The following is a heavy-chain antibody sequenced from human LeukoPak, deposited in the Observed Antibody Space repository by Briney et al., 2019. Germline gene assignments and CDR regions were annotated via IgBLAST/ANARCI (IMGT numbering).Heavy chain of an antibody. CDR3: ATGSQYYYDSSGYYNAFDI. J-gene: IGHJ3*02. CDR2: FDPGDGET. D-gene: IGHD3-22*01. Sequence: GASVKVSCKVSGYTLTELSMHWVRQAPGKGLEWMGGFDPGDGETIYAQKFQGRVTMTEDTSTDTAYMELGSLRSEDTAVYYCATGSQYYYDSSGYYNAFDIWGQGTMVTVSS. V-gene: IGHV1-24*01. CDR1: GYTLTELS.